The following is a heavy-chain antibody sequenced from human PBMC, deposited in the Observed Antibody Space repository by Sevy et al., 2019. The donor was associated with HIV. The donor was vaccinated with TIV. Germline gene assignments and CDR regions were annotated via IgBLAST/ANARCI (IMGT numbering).Heavy chain of an antibody. CDR1: GFTFSNAW. CDR2: IKSKTDGGTT. D-gene: IGHD2-15*01. J-gene: IGHJ6*02. CDR3: TTDWRGYCSGGSCYSTADYYGMDV. Sequence: GGSLRLSCAASGFTFSNAWMSWVRQAPGKGLEWVGRIKSKTDGGTTDYAAPVKGRFTISRDDSKDTQYLQMNSLKTDDTAVYYCTTDWRGYCSGGSCYSTADYYGMDVWGQGTTVTVSS. V-gene: IGHV3-15*01.